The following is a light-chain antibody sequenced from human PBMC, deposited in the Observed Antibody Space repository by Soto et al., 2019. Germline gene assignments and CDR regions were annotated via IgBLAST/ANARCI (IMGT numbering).Light chain of an antibody. Sequence: DIQMTQSPSSLSASIGDRVTITCRARQGIRNDLGWYQQTPGKAPKRLIYAASSLQSGVPSRFSGSGSGTEFTLTISSLQPEDFATYYCLQHNRYPWTFGQGTKVEIK. J-gene: IGKJ1*01. V-gene: IGKV1-17*01. CDR2: AAS. CDR1: QGIRND. CDR3: LQHNRYPWT.